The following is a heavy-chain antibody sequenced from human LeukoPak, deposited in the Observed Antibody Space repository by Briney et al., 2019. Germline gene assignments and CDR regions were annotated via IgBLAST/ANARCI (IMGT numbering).Heavy chain of an antibody. D-gene: IGHD4-17*01. CDR3: ARVHLRASAFDI. CDR2: IDWNGGST. J-gene: IGHJ3*02. Sequence: GGSLRLSCAASGFTFDDYGMSWVRQAPGKGLEWVSGIDWNGGSTGYADSVKGRFTISRDNAKNSLYLQMNSLRAEDTALYYCARVHLRASAFDIWGQGTMVTVSS. V-gene: IGHV3-20*04. CDR1: GFTFDDYG.